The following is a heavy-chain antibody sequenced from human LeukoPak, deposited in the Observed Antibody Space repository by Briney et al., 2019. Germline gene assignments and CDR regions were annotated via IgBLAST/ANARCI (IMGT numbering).Heavy chain of an antibody. CDR3: ANYGDYDAFDI. CDR2: IYSRGST. J-gene: IGHJ3*02. V-gene: IGHV4-4*07. CDR1: RGSISSYY. Sequence: SETLSLTRIVSRGSISSYYWSWIRQPAGTGLEWIGRIYSRGSTNYNPPLHSRVTMSVDTSKNQISLRLNSVTAADTAVYYCANYGDYDAFDIWGQGTMVTVSS. D-gene: IGHD4-17*01.